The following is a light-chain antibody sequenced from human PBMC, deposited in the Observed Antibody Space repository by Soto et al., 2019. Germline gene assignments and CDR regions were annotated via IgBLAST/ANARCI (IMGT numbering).Light chain of an antibody. CDR1: SSDIGGYHY. CDR2: DVS. Sequence: QSVLTQPASVSGSPGQSINISCTGTSSDIGGYHYVSWYQQHPGIVPKLMIFDVSNRPSGFSHRFSGSKSGNTASLTISGLQAEDEADYYCSSYTSSNTLVFGGGTKVTVL. J-gene: IGLJ2*01. V-gene: IGLV2-14*03. CDR3: SSYTSSNTLV.